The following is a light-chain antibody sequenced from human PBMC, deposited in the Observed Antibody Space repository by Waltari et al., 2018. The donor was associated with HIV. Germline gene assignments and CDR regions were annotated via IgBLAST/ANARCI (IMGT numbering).Light chain of an antibody. J-gene: IGLJ1*01. CDR1: TSNIGNSY. Sequence: SVLTQPPSVSAAPGQKVTISCSGSTSNIGNSYVSWYQRLPRTAPKLLIYDNSERPSGIPDRFSGSKSGTSATLGITGLQTGDEADYYCGTWDSSLSAVVFGTGTKVTVL. CDR2: DNS. CDR3: GTWDSSLSAVV. V-gene: IGLV1-51*01.